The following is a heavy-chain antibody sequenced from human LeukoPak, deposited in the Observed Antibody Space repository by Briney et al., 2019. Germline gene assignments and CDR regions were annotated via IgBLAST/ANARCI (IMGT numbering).Heavy chain of an antibody. CDR3: AREDGYCSGGNCYSYFDS. V-gene: IGHV3-7*01. Sequence: PGGSLRLSCAASGFTFSHFWMSWVRQAPGKGLEWVAYIKKTGSETYYVDSVKGRFTITRDYTRNSLFLQMYSLRAEDTAVYFCAREDGYCSGGNCYSYFDSWGQGTLVTVSS. D-gene: IGHD2-15*01. J-gene: IGHJ4*02. CDR1: GFTFSHFW. CDR2: IKKTGSET.